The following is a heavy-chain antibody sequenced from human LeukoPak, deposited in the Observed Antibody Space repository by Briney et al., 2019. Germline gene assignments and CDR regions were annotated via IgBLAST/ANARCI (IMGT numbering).Heavy chain of an antibody. D-gene: IGHD2-2*01. Sequence: PSETLSLTCTVSGGSISSYYWSWIRQPPGKGLEWIGYIYYSGSTNYNPSLKSRVTLSVDTSKNQFSLKLSSVTAADTAVYYCARGKGTSAAYYYYYGMDVWGQGTTVTVSS. CDR2: IYYSGST. V-gene: IGHV4-59*01. CDR3: ARGKGTSAAYYYYYGMDV. CDR1: GGSISSYY. J-gene: IGHJ6*02.